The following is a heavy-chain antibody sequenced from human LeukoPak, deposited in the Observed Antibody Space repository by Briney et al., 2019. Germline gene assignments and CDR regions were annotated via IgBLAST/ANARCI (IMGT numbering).Heavy chain of an antibody. J-gene: IGHJ4*02. Sequence: GGSLRLSCAASGFTFSTYAMTWVRQAPGRGLDWVSVISNGGVSTYYADSVKGRFTISRDNSKDTLYLEMNSLRAEDTALYYCAKLSSVSSQDFDYWGQGTLVTVSS. CDR3: AKLSSVSSQDFDY. D-gene: IGHD2-2*01. V-gene: IGHV3-23*01. CDR2: ISNGGVST. CDR1: GFTFSTYA.